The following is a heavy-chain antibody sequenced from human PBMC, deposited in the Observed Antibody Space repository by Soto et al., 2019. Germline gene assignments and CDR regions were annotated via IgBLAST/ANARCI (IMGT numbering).Heavy chain of an antibody. CDR1: GFIFTNYW. CDR2: VHRDGSEK. J-gene: IGHJ4*02. CDR3: TSARSSVGAPGGFIEY. D-gene: IGHD1-26*01. V-gene: IGHV3-7*03. Sequence: PGGSLRLSCAASGFIFTNYWMSWVRQAPGKGLEWVANVHRDGSEKRYVDSVKGRFTISRDNAKNSLYLQMNSLSADDTGVYYCTSARSSVGAPGGFIEYWGQGNLVTVSS.